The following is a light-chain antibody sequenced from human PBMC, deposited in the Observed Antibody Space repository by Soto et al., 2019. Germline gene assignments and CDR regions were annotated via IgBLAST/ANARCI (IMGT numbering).Light chain of an antibody. Sequence: EIVLTQSPATLSLSPGARATLSCRASQSVSSYLAWYQQKPGQAPRLLIYDASNRATGIPARFSGSGSGTDFTLTISSLEPEDFAVYYCQQRSNWPPPFGGGTKVEIK. CDR2: DAS. CDR3: QQRSNWPPP. CDR1: QSVSSY. V-gene: IGKV3-11*01. J-gene: IGKJ4*01.